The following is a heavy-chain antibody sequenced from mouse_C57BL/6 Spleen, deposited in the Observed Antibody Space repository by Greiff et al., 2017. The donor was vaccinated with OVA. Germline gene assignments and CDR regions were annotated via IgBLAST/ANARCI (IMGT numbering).Heavy chain of an antibody. V-gene: IGHV1-53*01. CDR2: INPSNGGT. CDR3: ARRRGNYAYYAMDY. Sequence: VQLQQPGAELVKPGASVKMSCKASGYTFTSYWMHWVKRRPGQGLEWIGNINPSNGGTNYNEKFKSKATLTVDKSSSTAYMQLSSLTSEDSAVYYCARRRGNYAYYAMDYWGQGTSVTVSS. D-gene: IGHD2-1*01. J-gene: IGHJ4*01. CDR1: GYTFTSYW.